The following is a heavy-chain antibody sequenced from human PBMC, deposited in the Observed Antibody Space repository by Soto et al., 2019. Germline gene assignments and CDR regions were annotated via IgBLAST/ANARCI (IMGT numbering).Heavy chain of an antibody. Sequence: EVQLVESGGGLVKPGGSLRLSCAASGFTFSNAWMSWVRQAPGKGLEWVGRIKSKTDGGTTDYAAPVKGRFTISRDDSKNTLYLQMNSLKTEDTAVYYCTTEPPYSSSSGIPSNFYWGQGTLVTVSS. CDR1: GFTFSNAW. CDR3: TTEPPYSSSSGIPSNFY. J-gene: IGHJ4*02. V-gene: IGHV3-15*01. D-gene: IGHD6-6*01. CDR2: IKSKTDGGTT.